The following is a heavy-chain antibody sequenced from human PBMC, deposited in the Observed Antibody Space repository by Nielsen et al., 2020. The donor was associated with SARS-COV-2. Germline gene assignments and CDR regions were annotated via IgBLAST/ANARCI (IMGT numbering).Heavy chain of an antibody. CDR1: GASVSAYD. Sequence: SETLSLTRSVSGASVSAYDWTWIRQSPGKGLECIGKIYYSGSTIYNPSLKTRVTMSRDTSKSQVSLKLSSVTAADTAVFYCVRHSSGTNFDYWGRGTLVTVSS. D-gene: IGHD3-22*01. V-gene: IGHV4-59*08. J-gene: IGHJ4*02. CDR2: IYYSGST. CDR3: VRHSSGTNFDY.